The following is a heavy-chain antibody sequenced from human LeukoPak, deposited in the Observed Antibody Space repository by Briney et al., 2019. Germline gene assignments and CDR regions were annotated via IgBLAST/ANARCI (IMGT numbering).Heavy chain of an antibody. J-gene: IGHJ4*02. D-gene: IGHD3-9*01. Sequence: AGGSLRLSCATSGFTIGKSDMAWVRQAPGKGLEWVSIVYTGGRTFHAVSVKGRFTMSRDQSKNTVGLQMNSLRSEDTALYYCARGSMPGTGLPFDYWGQGTQVSVSS. CDR1: GFTIGKSD. CDR3: ARGSMPGTGLPFDY. CDR2: VYTGGRT. V-gene: IGHV3-53*05.